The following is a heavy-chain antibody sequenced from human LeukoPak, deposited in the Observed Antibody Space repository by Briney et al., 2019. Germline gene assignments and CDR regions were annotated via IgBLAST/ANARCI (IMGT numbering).Heavy chain of an antibody. J-gene: IGHJ3*02. CDR3: ARAEVPAAIKSGAFDI. CDR2: IWYDGSNK. D-gene: IGHD2-2*01. Sequence: GGSLRLSCAASGFTFCSYGMHWVRQAPGKGLEWVAVIWYDGSNKYYADSVKGRFTISRDNSKNTLYLQMNSLRAEDTAVYYCARAEVPAAIKSGAFDIWGQGTMVTVSS. V-gene: IGHV3-33*01. CDR1: GFTFCSYG.